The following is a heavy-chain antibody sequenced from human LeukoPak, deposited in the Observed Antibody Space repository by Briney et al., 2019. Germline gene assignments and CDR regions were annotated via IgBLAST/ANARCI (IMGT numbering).Heavy chain of an antibody. D-gene: IGHD3-3*01. Sequence: ASVKVSCKASGYIFANYVINWVRQAPGQGLEWMGWISANNGNTNYAQSLLGRVTMTTDTSTSTAYMKLTGLRSDDTAVYYCAREEKLRFLERLPSNMDVWGQGTTVIVSS. CDR3: AREEKLRFLERLPSNMDV. V-gene: IGHV1-18*01. CDR1: GYIFANYV. CDR2: ISANNGNT. J-gene: IGHJ6*02.